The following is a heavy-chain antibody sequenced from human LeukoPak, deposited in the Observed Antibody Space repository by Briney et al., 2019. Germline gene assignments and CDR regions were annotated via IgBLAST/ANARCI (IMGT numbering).Heavy chain of an antibody. CDR3: ARDDTIPGSSSWYMYFQH. CDR1: GVIFSSCS. D-gene: IGHD6-13*01. CDR2: ISSSSSTI. J-gene: IGHJ1*01. Sequence: PGGSLRLSCAASGVIFSSCSMNWVRQAPGKGLEWVSYISSSSSTIYYADSVKGRFTISRDNAKNSLYLQMNSLRAEDTAVYYCARDDTIPGSSSWYMYFQHWGQGTLVTVSS. V-gene: IGHV3-48*01.